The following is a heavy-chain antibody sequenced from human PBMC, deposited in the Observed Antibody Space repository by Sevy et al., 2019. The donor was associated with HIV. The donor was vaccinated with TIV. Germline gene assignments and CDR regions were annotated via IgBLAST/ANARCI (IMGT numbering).Heavy chain of an antibody. D-gene: IGHD3-22*01. V-gene: IGHV3-48*03. CDR1: GFTFSSYE. CDR3: ARSGGAYDTGFDP. Sequence: GGSLRLSCAASGFTFSSYEMNWVRQAPGKGLEWVSYVTSGGTNSYYGDSVKGRLTISRDNDRNSWYLQMNSLRVEDTAIYYCARSGGAYDTGFDPWGQGALVTVSS. CDR2: VTSGGTNS. J-gene: IGHJ5*02.